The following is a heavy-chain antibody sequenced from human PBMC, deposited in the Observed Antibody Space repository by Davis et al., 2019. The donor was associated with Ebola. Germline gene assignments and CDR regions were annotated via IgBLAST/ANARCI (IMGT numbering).Heavy chain of an antibody. V-gene: IGHV3-23*01. D-gene: IGHD2-21*02. CDR1: GFAFSTYV. Sequence: GESLKISCAASGFAFSTYVMSWVRQAPGKGLEWVSSITPSGDSTHYADSVKGRFTISRDNAKNSLYLQMNSLRAEDTAVYYCARAGGSTTLTAPSMDVWGQGTTVTVSS. CDR2: ITPSGDST. J-gene: IGHJ6*02. CDR3: ARAGGSTTLTAPSMDV.